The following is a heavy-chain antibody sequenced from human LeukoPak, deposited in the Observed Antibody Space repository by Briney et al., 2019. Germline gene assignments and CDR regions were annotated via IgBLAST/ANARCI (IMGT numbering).Heavy chain of an antibody. D-gene: IGHD5-18*01. J-gene: IGHJ3*02. V-gene: IGHV3-7*04. Sequence: GGSLRLSCAASGFTFTNYWLSWVRQAPGKGLEWVANINQDGSGKYYVDSVKGRFAISRDNANNSLYLQMNGLRAEDTAVYYSEKDAFSYGHDDAFYIWGQGTLVTVSS. CDR1: GFTFTNYW. CDR2: INQDGSGK. CDR3: EKDAFSYGHDDAFYI.